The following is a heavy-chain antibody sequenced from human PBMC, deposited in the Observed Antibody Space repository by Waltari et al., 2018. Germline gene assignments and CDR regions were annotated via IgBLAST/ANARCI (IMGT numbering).Heavy chain of an antibody. D-gene: IGHD2-2*01. CDR2: INPRVGGI. CDR1: GYTFTAYY. Sequence: QVQLVQSGAEVRRPGASVKVSCEASGYTFTAYYMHWVRQAPGQGLEWMGWINPRVGGIKYAQKFQGRVTITRDTSSNTVFMELSSLRSDDTAVYYCVRDMNYCKSTSCSRVYYYYYQMDVWGSGTTVTVS. CDR3: VRDMNYCKSTSCSRVYYYYYQMDV. J-gene: IGHJ6*03. V-gene: IGHV1-2*02.